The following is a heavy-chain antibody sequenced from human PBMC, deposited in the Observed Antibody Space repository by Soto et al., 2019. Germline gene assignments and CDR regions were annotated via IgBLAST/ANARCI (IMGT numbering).Heavy chain of an antibody. J-gene: IGHJ4*02. V-gene: IGHV4-34*01. D-gene: IGHD3-10*01. CDR1: GGSFSGYY. CDR2: INHSGST. Sequence: SETLSLTCAVYGGSFSGYYWSWIRQPPGKGLEWIGEINHSGSTNYNPSLKSRVTISVDTSKNQFSLKLSSVTAADTAVYYCARGQWFREGYWGQGTLVTVSS. CDR3: ARGQWFREGY.